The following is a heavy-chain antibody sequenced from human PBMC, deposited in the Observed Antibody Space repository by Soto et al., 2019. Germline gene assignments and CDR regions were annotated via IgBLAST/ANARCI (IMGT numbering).Heavy chain of an antibody. CDR3: AIPRTIFGVVISWFDP. CDR1: GGTFSSYA. CDR2: IIPIFGTA. D-gene: IGHD3-3*01. V-gene: IGHV1-69*06. J-gene: IGHJ5*02. Sequence: QVQLVQSGAEVKKPGSSVKVSCKASGGTFSSYAISWVRQAPEQGLEWMGGIIPIFGTANYAQKFQGRVTITADKSTSTAYMELSSLRSEDTAVYYCAIPRTIFGVVISWFDPWGQGTLVTVSS.